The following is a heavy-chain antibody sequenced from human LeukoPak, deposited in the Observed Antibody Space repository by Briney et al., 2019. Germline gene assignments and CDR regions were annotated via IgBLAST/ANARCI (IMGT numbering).Heavy chain of an antibody. J-gene: IGHJ4*02. CDR3: ARDLSSTPNWEFDY. Sequence: ASVKVSCKTSGYTFADYFIHWVRQAPEQGLEWMGRINANSGGTEYEQKFQGRVTMTRDTSISTAYVEVNWLISDDTAIYYCARDLSSTPNWEFDYWGQGTLVTVSS. D-gene: IGHD1-26*01. CDR1: GYTFADYF. V-gene: IGHV1-2*06. CDR2: INANSGGT.